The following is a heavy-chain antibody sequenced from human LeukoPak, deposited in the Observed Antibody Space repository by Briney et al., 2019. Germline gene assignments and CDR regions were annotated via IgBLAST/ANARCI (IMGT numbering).Heavy chain of an antibody. CDR1: GGSVSSSSYY. D-gene: IGHD2-2*01. CDR3: ARGYCGSASCYGVFDY. CDR2: IYDSGST. V-gene: IGHV4-61*01. Sequence: SETLSLTCTVSGGSVSSSSYYWSWIRQPPGKGLEWIGYIYDSGSTNYNPSLKSRVTISVDTSKNQFSLKLSSVTAADTAVYYCARGYCGSASCYGVFDYWGQGTLVTVSS. J-gene: IGHJ4*02.